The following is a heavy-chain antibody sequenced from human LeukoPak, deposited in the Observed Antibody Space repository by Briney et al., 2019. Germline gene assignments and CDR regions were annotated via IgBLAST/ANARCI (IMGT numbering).Heavy chain of an antibody. D-gene: IGHD3-10*01. CDR1: GFTLSSYS. J-gene: IGHJ3*02. CDR3: ARDRVYASGSRDAFGI. Sequence: GGSLRLSCAASGFTLSSYSMNWVRQAPGKGLERVSYISSSSRTIYYADSVKGRFTIFRDNAKNSLFLQMNSLRDEDTAVYYCARDRVYASGSRDAFGIWGQGTMVAVSS. CDR2: ISSSSRTI. V-gene: IGHV3-48*02.